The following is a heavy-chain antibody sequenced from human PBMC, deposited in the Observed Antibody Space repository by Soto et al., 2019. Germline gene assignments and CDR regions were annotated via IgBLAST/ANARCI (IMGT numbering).Heavy chain of an antibody. Sequence: QVQLVQSGAEVKKPGSSVKVSCKASGGTFSSYAISWVRQATGQGLEWLGGIIPIFGTANYAQKFQGRVTITADESKSTAYMELSSLRSEDTAVYYCASRGSGSYYEDNGMDVWGQGTTVTVSS. CDR3: ASRGSGSYYEDNGMDV. J-gene: IGHJ6*02. CDR2: IIPIFGTA. D-gene: IGHD1-26*01. V-gene: IGHV1-69*01. CDR1: GGTFSSYA.